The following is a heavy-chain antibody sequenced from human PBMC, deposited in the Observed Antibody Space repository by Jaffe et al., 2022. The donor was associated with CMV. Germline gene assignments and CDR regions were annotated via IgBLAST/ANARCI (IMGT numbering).Heavy chain of an antibody. D-gene: IGHD5-12*01. CDR1: GGSISSGGYY. CDR3: AREVPGYASGYYYGMDV. CDR2: IYYSGST. Sequence: QVQLQESGPGLVKPSQTLSLTCTVSGGSISSGGYYWSWIRQHPGKGLEWIGYIYYSGSTYYNPSLKSRVTISVDTSKNQFSLKLSSVTAADTAVYYCAREVPGYASGYYYGMDVWGQGTTVTVSS. V-gene: IGHV4-31*03. J-gene: IGHJ6*02.